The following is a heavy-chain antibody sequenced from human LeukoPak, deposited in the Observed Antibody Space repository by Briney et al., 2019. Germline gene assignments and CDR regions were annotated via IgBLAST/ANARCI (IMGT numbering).Heavy chain of an antibody. CDR2: ISADNGNT. J-gene: IGHJ3*01. CDR1: GYTFSTYG. V-gene: IGHV1-18*01. Sequence: ASVKVSCTASGYTFSTYGIAWVRQAPGQGLEWMGWISADNGNTNYAQRLQGRVTMTKDTSTDTACMELRSLRSDDTAMYYCAREDDTFDFWGQGTMVTVSS. CDR3: AREDDTFDF.